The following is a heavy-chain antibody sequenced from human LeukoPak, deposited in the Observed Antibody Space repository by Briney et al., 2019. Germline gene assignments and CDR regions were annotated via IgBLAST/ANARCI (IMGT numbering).Heavy chain of an antibody. V-gene: IGHV3-21*01. CDR3: AKGGSYFDY. D-gene: IGHD1-26*01. Sequence: GGSLRLSCAASGFTFSSYNMNWVRQAPGKGLEWVASISSSSNYIYYVDSVKGRFTISRDNAKNSLYLQMNSLRAEDTAVYYCAKGGSYFDYWGQGTLVTVSS. CDR1: GFTFSSYN. CDR2: ISSSSNYI. J-gene: IGHJ4*02.